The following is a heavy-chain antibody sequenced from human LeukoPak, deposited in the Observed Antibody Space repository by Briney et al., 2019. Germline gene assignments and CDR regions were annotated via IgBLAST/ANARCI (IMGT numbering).Heavy chain of an antibody. D-gene: IGHD2-2*02. J-gene: IGHJ4*02. CDR1: GFTFSSYS. Sequence: PGGSLRLSCAASGFTFSSYSMNWVRQAPGKGLEWVSYISSSSSTIYYADSVKGRFTISRDNAKNSLYLQMNSLRAEDTAVYYRARGPDRYPKGKFDYWGQGTLVTVSS. CDR2: ISSSSSTI. V-gene: IGHV3-48*01. CDR3: ARGPDRYPKGKFDY.